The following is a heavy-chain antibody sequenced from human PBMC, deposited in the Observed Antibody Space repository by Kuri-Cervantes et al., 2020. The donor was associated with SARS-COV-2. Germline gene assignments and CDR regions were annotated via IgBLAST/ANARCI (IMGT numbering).Heavy chain of an antibody. D-gene: IGHD6-6*01. CDR2: ISGRSNFI. J-gene: IGHJ4*02. Sequence: GESLKISCVASGFSFSSHSMNWVRQAPGKGLEWVSSISGRSNFIYYADSVKGRFTISRDNAKRSLYLQMNSLRAEDTAVYYCASLYSSSSDPGDYWGQGTLVTVSS. V-gene: IGHV3-21*01. CDR1: GFSFSSHS. CDR3: ASLYSSSSDPGDY.